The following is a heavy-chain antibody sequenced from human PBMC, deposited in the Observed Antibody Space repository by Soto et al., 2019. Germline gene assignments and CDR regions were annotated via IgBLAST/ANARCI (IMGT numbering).Heavy chain of an antibody. Sequence: GGALRLSCAASGFTFSSYNKNLVRQAPGKGLEWGSYISSSSSTIYYADSVKGRFTISRDNAKNSLYLQMNSLRDEDTAVYYCARPPTIFGVVPGDYWGQGTLVTVSS. J-gene: IGHJ4*02. D-gene: IGHD3-3*01. CDR1: GFTFSSYN. CDR2: ISSSSSTI. V-gene: IGHV3-48*02. CDR3: ARPPTIFGVVPGDY.